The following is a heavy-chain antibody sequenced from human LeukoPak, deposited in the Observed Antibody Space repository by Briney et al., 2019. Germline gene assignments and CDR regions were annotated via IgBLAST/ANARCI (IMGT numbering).Heavy chain of an antibody. Sequence: PSETLSLTCAVYGGSFSGYYWSWIRQPPGKGLEWIGEINHSGSTNYNPSLKSRVTISVDTSKNQFSLKLSSVTAADTAVYYCSIAAAGTWDGFDYWGQGTLVTVSS. CDR1: GGSFSGYY. V-gene: IGHV4-34*01. D-gene: IGHD6-13*01. CDR2: INHSGST. J-gene: IGHJ4*02. CDR3: SIAAAGTWDGFDY.